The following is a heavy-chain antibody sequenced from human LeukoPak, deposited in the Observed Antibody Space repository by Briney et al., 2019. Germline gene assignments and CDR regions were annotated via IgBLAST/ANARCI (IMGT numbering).Heavy chain of an antibody. CDR2: INHSGST. J-gene: IGHJ4*02. CDR3: ARRRGYQDY. V-gene: IGHV4-39*07. CDR1: GGSISSSSYY. D-gene: IGHD5-18*01. Sequence: SETLSLTCTVSGGSISSSSYYWGWIRQPPGKGPEWIGEINHSGSTNYNPSLKSRVTISVDTSKNQFSLKLSSVTAADTAVYYCARRRGYQDYWGQGTLVTVSS.